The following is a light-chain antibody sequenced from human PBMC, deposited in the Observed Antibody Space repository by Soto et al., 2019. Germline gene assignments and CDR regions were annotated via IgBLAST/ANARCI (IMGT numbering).Light chain of an antibody. CDR1: QSVQSN. V-gene: IGKV3-20*01. CDR2: GAS. CDR3: QQYGSPIT. J-gene: IGKJ5*01. Sequence: EMVLTQSPATLSVSPGERGTLSCRASQSVQSNLAWYQQKPGQAPRLLIYGASSRATGIPDRFSGSGSGTDFTLTISRLEPEDFAVYYCQQYGSPITFGQGTRLEIK.